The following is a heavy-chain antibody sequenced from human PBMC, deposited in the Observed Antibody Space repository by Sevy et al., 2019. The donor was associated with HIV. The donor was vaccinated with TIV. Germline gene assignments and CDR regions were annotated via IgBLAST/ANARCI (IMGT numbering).Heavy chain of an antibody. D-gene: IGHD2-2*02. CDR1: GFTFTDYV. CDR2: MSVTGEIK. V-gene: IGHV3-30*04. J-gene: IGHJ4*02. CDR3: ARDPIRAHPDYFDY. Sequence: GGSLRLSCPASGFTFTDYVLHWVRQAPGKGLEWVAVMSVTGEIKQYTDSVKGRFTSSRDNSTNTLFLQMNSLRPDDTATYFCARDPIRAHPDYFDYWGQGTLVTVSS.